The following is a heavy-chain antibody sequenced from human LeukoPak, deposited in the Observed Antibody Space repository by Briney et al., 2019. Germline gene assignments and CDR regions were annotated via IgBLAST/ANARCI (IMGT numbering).Heavy chain of an antibody. CDR3: ARDSSEGTTGTTSWFDP. J-gene: IGHJ5*02. V-gene: IGHV4-59*01. CDR2: IYYSGST. D-gene: IGHD1-1*01. CDR1: GGSISSYY. Sequence: SETLSLTCTVSGGSISSYYWSWIRQPPGKGLEWIGYIYYSGSTNNNPSLKSRVTISVDTSNNQFSLKLSSVAAADTAVYYCARDSSEGTTGTTSWFDPWGQGTLVTVSS.